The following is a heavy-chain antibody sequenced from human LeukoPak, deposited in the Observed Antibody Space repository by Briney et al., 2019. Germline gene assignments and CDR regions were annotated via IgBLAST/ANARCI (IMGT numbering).Heavy chain of an antibody. CDR1: GGFVSSTNW. Sequence: PSETLSLTCGVSGGFVSSTNWWTWVRQPPGKGLEWIGEVHLDGRTNYNPSLESRLTMSVDLSENHISLKLTSVTAADTAVYYCARDLAMADLWGQGTLVTVSS. D-gene: IGHD6-19*01. J-gene: IGHJ5*02. CDR3: ARDLAMADL. CDR2: VHLDGRT. V-gene: IGHV4-4*02.